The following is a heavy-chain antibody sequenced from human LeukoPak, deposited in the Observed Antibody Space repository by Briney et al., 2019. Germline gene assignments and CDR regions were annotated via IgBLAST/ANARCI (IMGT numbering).Heavy chain of an antibody. CDR1: GYTFTGYY. V-gene: IGHV1-2*02. CDR2: INPNSGGT. Sequence: ASVKVSCKASGYTFTGYYMHWVRQAPEQGLEWMGWINPNSGGTNYAQKFQGRVTMTRDTSISTAYMELRSLRSDDTAVYYCARKEDGDWFDPWGQGTLVTVSS. J-gene: IGHJ5*02. CDR3: ARKEDGDWFDP. D-gene: IGHD3-10*01.